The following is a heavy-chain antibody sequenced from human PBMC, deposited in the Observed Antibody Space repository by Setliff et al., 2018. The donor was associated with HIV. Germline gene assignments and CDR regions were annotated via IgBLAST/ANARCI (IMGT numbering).Heavy chain of an antibody. CDR1: GYTSTSYA. J-gene: IGHJ6*03. D-gene: IGHD3-10*01. V-gene: IGHV7-4-1*02. Sequence: ASVKVSCKASGYTSTSYAMNWVRQAPGQGLEWMGWINTNTGNPTYAQGFTGRFVFSLDTSVSTAYLQISSLKAEDTAVYYCARDESDSLYYKDYYYMDVWGKGTAVTVSS. CDR2: INTNTGNP. CDR3: ARDESDSLYYKDYYYMDV.